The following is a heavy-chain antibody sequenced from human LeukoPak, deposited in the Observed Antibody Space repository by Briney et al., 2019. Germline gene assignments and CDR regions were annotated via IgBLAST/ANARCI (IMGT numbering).Heavy chain of an antibody. J-gene: IGHJ4*02. CDR1: GFTFSNYA. CDR2: IGGSDGST. Sequence: GGSLRLFCAASGFTFSNYAMSWVRQAPGKGLEWVSTIGGSDGSTYYANSVKGRFTISRDNSKNTLYLQMNSLRAEDTAVYYCAKDCSPPGASLCYFDYWGQGSLVTVSS. V-gene: IGHV3-23*01. D-gene: IGHD3-10*02. CDR3: AKDCSPPGASLCYFDY.